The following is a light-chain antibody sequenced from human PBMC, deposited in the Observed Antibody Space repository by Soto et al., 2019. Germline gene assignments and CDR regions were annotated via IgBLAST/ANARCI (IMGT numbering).Light chain of an antibody. CDR3: HQYENYWT. V-gene: IGKV1-5*01. Sequence: DIQMTQSPFTLSASVGDRVTITCRASQTISSWLAWYQQIPGKAPKLLIYDASNLESGVPSRFRSSGSGTEFTLTIRSLQPEDFAVYYCHQYENYWTLGQGTKVDI. CDR2: DAS. J-gene: IGKJ1*01. CDR1: QTISSW.